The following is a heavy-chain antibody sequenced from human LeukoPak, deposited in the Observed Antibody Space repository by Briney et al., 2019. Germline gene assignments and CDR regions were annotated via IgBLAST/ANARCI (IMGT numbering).Heavy chain of an antibody. CDR3: AKESKAAGHFDY. CDR2: IGGNGLNI. D-gene: IGHD6-13*01. Sequence: GGSLRLSCAASGFTFSSYVISWVRQAPGKGLEWVSGIGGNGLNIAYVESVKGRFTISRDNSENTVYLQMNSLRAEDTAVYYCAKESKAAGHFDYWGQGTLVTVSS. V-gene: IGHV3-23*01. J-gene: IGHJ4*02. CDR1: GFTFSSYV.